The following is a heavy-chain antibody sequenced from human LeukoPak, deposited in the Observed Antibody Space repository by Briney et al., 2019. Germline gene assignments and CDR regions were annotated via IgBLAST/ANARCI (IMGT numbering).Heavy chain of an antibody. J-gene: IGHJ3*02. CDR1: GYTFTSYG. CDR3: ARKYCSSTSCYGGNAFDI. V-gene: IGHV1-18*04. CDR2: ISAYNGNT. Sequence: ASVKVSCEASGYTFTSYGISWVRQAPGQGLEWMGWISAYNGNTNYARKLQGRVTMTTDTSTSTAYMELRSLRSDDTAVYYCARKYCSSTSCYGGNAFDIWGQETMVTVSS. D-gene: IGHD2-2*01.